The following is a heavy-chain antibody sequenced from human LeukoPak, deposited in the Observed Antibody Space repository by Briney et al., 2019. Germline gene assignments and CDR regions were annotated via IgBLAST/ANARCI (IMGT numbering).Heavy chain of an antibody. D-gene: IGHD3-22*01. J-gene: IGHJ6*02. Sequence: SETLSLTCTVSGGSISGSSYYWGWIRQPPGKGLEWIGSIYYSGSTYYNPSLRSRVTISVDTSKDQFSLKLSSVTAADTAVYYCARDRSGYYYDDYYYGMDVWGQGTTVTVSS. CDR1: GGSISGSSYY. CDR3: ARDRSGYYYDDYYYGMDV. V-gene: IGHV4-39*02. CDR2: IYYSGST.